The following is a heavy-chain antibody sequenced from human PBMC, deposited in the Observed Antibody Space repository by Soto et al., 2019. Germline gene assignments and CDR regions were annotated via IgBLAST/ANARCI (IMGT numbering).Heavy chain of an antibody. V-gene: IGHV4-4*02. D-gene: IGHD3-10*01. CDR2: IYHSGST. CDR3: ARGIGEKQLPVVIAFDI. CDR1: CGSISSSNW. Sequence: SETLSLTCVVSCGSISSSNWWSWVRQPPGKGLEWIGEIYHSGSTNYNPSLKSRVTISVDKSKNQFSLKLSSVTAADTAVYYCARGIGEKQLPVVIAFDIWGQGTMVTVSS. J-gene: IGHJ3*02.